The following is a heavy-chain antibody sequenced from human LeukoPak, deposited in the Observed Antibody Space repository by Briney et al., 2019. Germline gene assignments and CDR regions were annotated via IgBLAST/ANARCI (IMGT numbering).Heavy chain of an antibody. CDR3: ARESSGWRGYYYYYMDV. CDR1: GFTFDDYA. D-gene: IGHD6-19*01. Sequence: GGSLRLSCAASGFTFDDYAMHWVRQAPGKGLEWVSGISWNSGSIGYADSVKGRFTISRDNAKNTLYLQMNSLRAEDTAVYYCARESSGWRGYYYYYMDVWGKGTTVTISS. CDR2: ISWNSGSI. V-gene: IGHV3-9*01. J-gene: IGHJ6*03.